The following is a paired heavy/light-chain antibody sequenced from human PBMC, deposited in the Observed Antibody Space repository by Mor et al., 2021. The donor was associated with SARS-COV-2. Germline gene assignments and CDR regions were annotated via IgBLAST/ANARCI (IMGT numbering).Heavy chain of an antibody. Sequence: QVQLQQWGAGLLKPSETLSLTCAVYGGSFSVYYWYWIRQPPGKGLEWIGEINHSGSTKYNPSLKSRVTISVDTSKNQFSLKLSSVTAADTAVYYCARGLRSKLGRDYWGQGTLVTVSS. J-gene: IGHJ4*02. CDR1: GGSFSVYY. V-gene: IGHV4-34*01. CDR2: INHSGST. CDR3: ARGLRSKLGRDY. D-gene: IGHD7-27*01.
Light chain of an antibody. CDR2: AAS. V-gene: IGKV1-17*03. CDR1: QGISNY. J-gene: IGKJ1*01. Sequence: DIQMTQSPSAMSASVGDRVTITCRASQGISNYLAWFQQKPGKVPKRLIYAASSLQSGVPSRFSGSGSGTEFTLTISSLQPEDFATYYCLQHESYPLVFGQGTKVEIK. CDR3: LQHESYPLV.